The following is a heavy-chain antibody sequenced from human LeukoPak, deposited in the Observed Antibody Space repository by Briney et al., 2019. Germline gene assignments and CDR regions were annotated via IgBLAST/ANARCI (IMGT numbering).Heavy chain of an antibody. D-gene: IGHD1-26*01. J-gene: IGHJ4*02. V-gene: IGHV4-39*01. Sequence: PSETLSLTCTVSGGSISSSSYYWGWIRQPPGEGLEWIGSIYHSGNTYYNPSLQSRVTISVDTSKNQFSLKLSPVTAADTAVYYCARFSKTLVGATGGDYWGQGTLVTVSS. CDR2: IYHSGNT. CDR3: ARFSKTLVGATGGDY. CDR1: GGSISSSSYY.